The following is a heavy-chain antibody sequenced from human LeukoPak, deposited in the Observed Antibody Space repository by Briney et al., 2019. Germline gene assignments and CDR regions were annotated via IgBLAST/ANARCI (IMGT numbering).Heavy chain of an antibody. Sequence: SETLSLTCTVSGGSISSSSYYWGWIRQPPGKGLEWIGYIYYSGSTNYNPSLKSRVTISVDTSKNQFSLKLSSVTAADTAVYYCARHLSAVAALFDYWGQGTLVTVSS. CDR2: IYYSGST. J-gene: IGHJ4*02. V-gene: IGHV4-61*05. CDR1: GGSISSSSYY. CDR3: ARHLSAVAALFDY. D-gene: IGHD6-19*01.